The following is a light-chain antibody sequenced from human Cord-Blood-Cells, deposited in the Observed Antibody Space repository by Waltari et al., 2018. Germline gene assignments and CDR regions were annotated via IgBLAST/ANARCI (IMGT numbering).Light chain of an antibody. Sequence: QSALTQPASVSGSPGQSITISCPGTRRDVGSYKLVSWYQPHPGKAPKLMIYEVSKRPSGVSNRFSGSKSGNTASLTSSGLQAEDEADYYCCSYAGSSTVVFGGGTKLTVL. J-gene: IGLJ2*01. CDR1: RRDVGSYKL. CDR3: CSYAGSSTVV. CDR2: EVS. V-gene: IGLV2-23*02.